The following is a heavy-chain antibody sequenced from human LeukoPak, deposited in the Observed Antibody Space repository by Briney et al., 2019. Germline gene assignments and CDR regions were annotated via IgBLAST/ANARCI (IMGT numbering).Heavy chain of an antibody. CDR2: RNCVRTST. CDR3: ARGYSDYYYVVS. V-gene: IGHV3-74*01. CDR1: GFTLSRNW. J-gene: IGHJ4*02. D-gene: IGHD4-11*01. Sequence: RGSLRLSCAASGFTLSRNWMHWVRQAPGKGLVWVSRRNCVRTSTNDADSVKGRHTIARENAESTMYLQMISLRAEDTAVYYCARGYSDYYYVVSWGQGTLVTVSS.